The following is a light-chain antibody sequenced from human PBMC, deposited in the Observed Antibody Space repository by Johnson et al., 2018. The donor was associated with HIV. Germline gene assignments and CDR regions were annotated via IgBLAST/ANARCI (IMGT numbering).Light chain of an antibody. CDR3: GTWDSSLSAGV. Sequence: HSVLTQPPSVSAAPGQRVTISCSGSSSNIGNNYVSWYQQLPGTAPKLLIYDNNKRPSGIPDRFSGSKSGTSATLGITGLQTGDEADYYCGTWDSSLSAGVFGTGTKRPV. V-gene: IGLV1-51*01. J-gene: IGLJ1*01. CDR2: DNN. CDR1: SSNIGNNY.